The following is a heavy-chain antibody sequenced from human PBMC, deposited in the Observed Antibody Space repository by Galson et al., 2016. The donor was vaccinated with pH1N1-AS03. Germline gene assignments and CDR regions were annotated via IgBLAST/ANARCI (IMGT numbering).Heavy chain of an antibody. J-gene: IGHJ4*02. V-gene: IGHV1-18*01. CDR3: ARDLRSDVGNSFVAGGQGGRY. CDR1: GYTFTNFG. Sequence: SVKVSCKASGYTFTNFGINWVRQAPGQGLEWLGRISAYSGNTDYAQSLKGRVSMTTDQSTSTAYMELTDLTSDDTAIYYCARDLRSDVGNSFVAGGQGGRYWGQGTLVTASS. CDR2: ISAYSGNT. D-gene: IGHD3-16*01.